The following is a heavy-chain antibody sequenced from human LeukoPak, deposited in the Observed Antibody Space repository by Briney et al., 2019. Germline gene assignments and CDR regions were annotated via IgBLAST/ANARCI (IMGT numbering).Heavy chain of an antibody. Sequence: GASVKVSCKASGGTFSSYAISWVRQAPGQGLEWMGRIIPILGIANYAQKFQGRVTITADKSTSTAYMELSSLRSEDTAVYYCARDRYYYGSGSYTRLDYWGQGTLVTVSS. D-gene: IGHD3-10*01. CDR3: ARDRYYYGSGSYTRLDY. V-gene: IGHV1-69*04. CDR1: GGTFSSYA. CDR2: IIPILGIA. J-gene: IGHJ4*02.